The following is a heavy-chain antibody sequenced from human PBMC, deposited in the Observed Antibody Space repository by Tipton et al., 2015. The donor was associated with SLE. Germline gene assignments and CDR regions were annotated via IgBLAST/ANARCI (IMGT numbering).Heavy chain of an antibody. CDR1: GGSISSYY. CDR2: IYYSGST. CDR3: ASQRLYGVYVSPAFDY. V-gene: IGHV4-59*08. D-gene: IGHD4-17*01. J-gene: IGHJ4*02. Sequence: TLSLTCTVSGGSISSYYWSWIRQPPGKGLEWIGYIYYSGSTNYNPSLKSRVTISVDTSKSQFSLKLNSVTAADTAVYYCASQRLYGVYVSPAFDYWGQGALVSVSS.